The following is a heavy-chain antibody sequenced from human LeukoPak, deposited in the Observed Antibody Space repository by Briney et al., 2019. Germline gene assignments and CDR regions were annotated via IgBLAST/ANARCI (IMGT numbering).Heavy chain of an antibody. CDR1: GGTFSSYA. J-gene: IGHJ4*02. Sequence: SVKVSCKASGGTFSSYAISWVRQAPGQGLEWMGRTISIVGIVNYAQKFQGRVTITADKSTNTAYMELSSLRSEDTAVYYCATDQAKSRSGYYWGQGTLVTVSS. CDR2: TISIVGIV. D-gene: IGHD3-22*01. V-gene: IGHV1-69*04. CDR3: ATDQAKSRSGYY.